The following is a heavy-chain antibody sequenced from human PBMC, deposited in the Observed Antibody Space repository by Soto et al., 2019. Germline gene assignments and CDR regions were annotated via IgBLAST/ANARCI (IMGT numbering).Heavy chain of an antibody. CDR1: GFTFSTYA. CDR3: AKDRNYPRDQFHY. J-gene: IGHJ4*02. V-gene: IGHV3-23*01. D-gene: IGHD1-7*01. Sequence: GGSLRLSCAASGFTFSTYALSWVRQAPGTGLEWVSAISANGQGIYYADSVRGRFTISRDNSKNTIFLHMDSLRAEDTAVYYCAKDRNYPRDQFHYWGQGTLVTVSS. CDR2: ISANGQGI.